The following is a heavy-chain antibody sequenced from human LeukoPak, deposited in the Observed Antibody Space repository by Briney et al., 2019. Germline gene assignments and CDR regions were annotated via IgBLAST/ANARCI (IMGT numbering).Heavy chain of an antibody. Sequence: GGSLRLSCAASGFTFDDYGMSWVRQAPGKGLEWVSGINWNGGSTGYVDSVKGRFTISRDNAKNSLYLQMNSLRAEDAALYYCARGIDDGDNWFDPWGQGTLVTVSS. CDR2: INWNGGST. D-gene: IGHD1-1*01. V-gene: IGHV3-20*04. CDR1: GFTFDDYG. J-gene: IGHJ5*02. CDR3: ARGIDDGDNWFDP.